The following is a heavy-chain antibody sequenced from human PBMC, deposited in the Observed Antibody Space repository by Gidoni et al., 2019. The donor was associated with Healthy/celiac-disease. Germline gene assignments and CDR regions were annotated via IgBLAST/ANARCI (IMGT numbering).Heavy chain of an antibody. CDR2: KSYDGSNK. D-gene: IGHD1-1*01. V-gene: IGHV3-30-3*01. CDR1: GFTFSSYA. J-gene: IGHJ4*02. Sequence: QVQLVESGGGVVQPGRSLRLSCAASGFTFSSYAMHWVRQAPGKGLEWVAVKSYDGSNKYYADSVKGRFTISRDNSKNTLYLQMNSLRAEDTAVYYCARNWNPDYWGQGTLVTVSS. CDR3: ARNWNPDY.